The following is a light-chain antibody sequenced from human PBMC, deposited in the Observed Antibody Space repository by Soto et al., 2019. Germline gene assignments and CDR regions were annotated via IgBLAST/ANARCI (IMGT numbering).Light chain of an antibody. J-gene: IGKJ4*01. CDR2: DAS. Sequence: EIVMTQSPATLSVSPGERATLSCRASQSVSSNLAWYQQKPGQAPRLLIHDASTRATGIPARFSGSGSGTEFTLTISSLQSEDFAVYYCQQYNDWPPLTFGGGTKVEIK. CDR1: QSVSSN. CDR3: QQYNDWPPLT. V-gene: IGKV3-15*01.